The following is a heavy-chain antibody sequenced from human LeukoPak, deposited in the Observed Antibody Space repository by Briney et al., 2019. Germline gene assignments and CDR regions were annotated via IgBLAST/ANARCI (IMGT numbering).Heavy chain of an antibody. J-gene: IGHJ4*02. D-gene: IGHD3-22*01. Sequence: SETLSLTCAVSGGSISSSSYYWAWIRQPPGKGLEWIGSIYYSGTTYYNPSLESRVTISLDTFKNQFSLQLSSVTAADTAVYYCATPARYYDSSGYFYHYWGQGTLVTVSS. V-gene: IGHV4-39*01. CDR1: GGSISSSSYY. CDR2: IYYSGTT. CDR3: ATPARYYDSSGYFYHY.